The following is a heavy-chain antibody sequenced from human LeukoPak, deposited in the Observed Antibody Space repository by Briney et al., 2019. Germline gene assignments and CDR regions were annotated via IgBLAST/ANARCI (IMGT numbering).Heavy chain of an antibody. CDR2: ISGSGSSI. D-gene: IGHD4-23*01. J-gene: IGHJ4*02. V-gene: IGHV3-23*01. CDR1: GFTFSNYA. Sequence: GGSLRLSCAASGFTFSNYAMSWVRQASGKGLAWVSTISGSGSSIYYADSVKGRFTISRDNSKDTVYLQMNSLRADDTAMYYCSTDDYGGDFASWGQGTLVTVSS. CDR3: STDDYGGDFAS.